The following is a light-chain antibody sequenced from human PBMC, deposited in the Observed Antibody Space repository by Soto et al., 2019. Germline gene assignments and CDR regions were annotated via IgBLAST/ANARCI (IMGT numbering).Light chain of an antibody. J-gene: IGKJ1*01. CDR3: QQYNNWPT. Sequence: ETVLTPSPGTLSLSPGERATLSFRASQSVSSSYLAWYQQKPGQAPRLLIYGASSRATGIPDRFSGSGSGTEFTLTISSLQSEDFAVYYCQQYNNWPTFGQGTKVDIK. CDR2: GAS. CDR1: QSVSSSY. V-gene: IGKV3-20*01.